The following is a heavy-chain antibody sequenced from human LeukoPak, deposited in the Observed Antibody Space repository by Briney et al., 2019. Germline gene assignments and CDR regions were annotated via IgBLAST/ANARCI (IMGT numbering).Heavy chain of an antibody. CDR3: AKNRVGASGLAEYFEH. J-gene: IGHJ1*01. CDR2: IYSGDST. D-gene: IGHD1-26*01. Sequence: PGGSLRLSCAASGFIVSSTYTSWVRQAPGKGLEWVSIIYSGDSTYYADSVKGRFTISRDNSRNTVYLQMNSLRAEDTAVYYCAKNRVGASGLAEYFEHWGQGTLVAVSS. CDR1: GFIVSSTY. V-gene: IGHV3-53*01.